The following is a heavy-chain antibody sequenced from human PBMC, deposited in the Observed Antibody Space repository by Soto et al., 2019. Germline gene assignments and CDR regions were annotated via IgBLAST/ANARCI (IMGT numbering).Heavy chain of an antibody. J-gene: IGHJ3*02. D-gene: IGHD2-8*01. CDR1: GFSFSGSS. V-gene: IGHV3-73*01. CDR3: TRLSTNAPYDDCDI. CDR2: IRSGADNYAT. Sequence: GGSLRLSCAASGFSFSGSSMHWVRQASGKGLEWVGRIRSGADNYATAYTASMKGRFIISRDDSKNTAYLQMNSLKTEDTAVYYCTRLSTNAPYDDCDIWGQGTMVTVSS.